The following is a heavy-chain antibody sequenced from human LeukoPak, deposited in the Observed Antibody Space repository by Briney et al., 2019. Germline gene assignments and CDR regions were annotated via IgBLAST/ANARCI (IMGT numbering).Heavy chain of an antibody. V-gene: IGHV1-2*02. CDR2: INPNSGGT. CDR1: GYTFTDYY. CDR3: ARASYYYDSSGYPGYYFDY. J-gene: IGHJ4*02. Sequence: GASVKVSFKASGYTFTDYYMHWVRQAPGQGLEWMGWINPNSGGTNYARKFQGRVTMTRDTSISTAYMELSRLRSDDTAVYYCARASYYYDSSGYPGYYFDYWGQGTLVTVSS. D-gene: IGHD3-22*01.